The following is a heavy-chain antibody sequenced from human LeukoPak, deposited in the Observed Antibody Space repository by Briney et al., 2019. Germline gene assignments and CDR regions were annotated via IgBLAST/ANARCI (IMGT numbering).Heavy chain of an antibody. CDR3: AKDTSGYSYDY. CDR1: GFTVANDR. D-gene: IGHD5-18*01. Sequence: GGSLRLSCAASGFTVANDRMSWVRQPPGKGLEWVSTVYGGGNTAYTDSVKGRFTISRDTSKNTLLLQMNSLRAEDTAVYYCAKDTSGYSYDYWGQGTLVTVSS. CDR2: VYGGGNT. V-gene: IGHV3-53*01. J-gene: IGHJ4*02.